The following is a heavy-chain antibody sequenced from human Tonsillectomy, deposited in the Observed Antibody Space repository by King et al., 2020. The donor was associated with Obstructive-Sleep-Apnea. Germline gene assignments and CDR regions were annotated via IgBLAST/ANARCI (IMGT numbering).Heavy chain of an antibody. CDR2: ISTSDNTI. CDR3: ARDRTYCNGDCYSAFDI. Sequence: VQLVESGGGLVQPGGSLRLSCAASGFTFITYSMNWVRQAPGKGLEWVSYISTSDNTIYYADSVKGRFTISRDNAKNSLYLQMNSLRAEDTALYYCARDRTYCNGDCYSAFDIWGQGTMVIVSS. CDR1: GFTFITYS. V-gene: IGHV3-48*04. D-gene: IGHD2-21*02. J-gene: IGHJ3*02.